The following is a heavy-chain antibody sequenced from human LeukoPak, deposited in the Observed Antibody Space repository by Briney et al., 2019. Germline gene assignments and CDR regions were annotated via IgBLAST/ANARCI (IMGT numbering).Heavy chain of an antibody. J-gene: IGHJ6*02. Sequence: PSETLSLTCAVYGGSFSGYYWSWIRQPPGKGLEWIGEINHSGSTNYNPSLKSRVTISVDTSKNQFSLKLSSVTAADTAVYYCARAYCSSTSCYTGHYCGMDVWGQGTTVTVSS. V-gene: IGHV4-34*01. CDR2: INHSGST. CDR3: ARAYCSSTSCYTGHYCGMDV. D-gene: IGHD2-2*02. CDR1: GGSFSGYY.